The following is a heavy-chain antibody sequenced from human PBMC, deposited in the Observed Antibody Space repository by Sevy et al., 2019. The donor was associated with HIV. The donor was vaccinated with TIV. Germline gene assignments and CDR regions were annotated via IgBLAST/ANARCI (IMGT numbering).Heavy chain of an antibody. V-gene: IGHV3-21*01. CDR2: ISSSSYI. D-gene: IGHD3-16*01. CDR3: ARGRGDGAFDI. J-gene: IGHJ3*02. Sequence: GGSLRLSCAASGFTFSSYSMNWVRQAPGKGLEWVSSISSSSYIYYADSVKGRFTISRDNAKNSLYLKMNSLRAEDTAVYYCARGRGDGAFDIWGQGTMVTVSS. CDR1: GFTFSSYS.